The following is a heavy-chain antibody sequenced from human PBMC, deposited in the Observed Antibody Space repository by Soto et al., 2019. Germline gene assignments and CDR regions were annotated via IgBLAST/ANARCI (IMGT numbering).Heavy chain of an antibody. CDR3: TADGWYGY. D-gene: IGHD6-19*01. Sequence: EVQLMESGGDLVKTGGSLRLSCVASGFIFSTAWMNWVRQAPGKGLEWVGRIKSKTDGGTTDYAAPVEGRFTISRDDSKNTLYLQINSLKTEDTAVYYCTADGWYGYWGQGTLVTVSS. CDR1: GFIFSTAW. V-gene: IGHV3-15*07. CDR2: IKSKTDGGTT. J-gene: IGHJ4*02.